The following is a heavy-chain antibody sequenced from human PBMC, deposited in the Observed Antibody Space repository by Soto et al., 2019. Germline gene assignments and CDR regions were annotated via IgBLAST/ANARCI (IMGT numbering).Heavy chain of an antibody. Sequence: GGSLRLSCAASGFTFSSYAMSWVRQAPGKGLEWVSAISGSGGSTYYADSVKGRFTISRDNSKNTLYLQMNSLRAEDTAVYYCAKDGGVVVAAPNSPFDYWGQGTLVTVSS. CDR1: GFTFSSYA. CDR3: AKDGGVVVAAPNSPFDY. J-gene: IGHJ4*02. V-gene: IGHV3-23*01. D-gene: IGHD2-15*01. CDR2: ISGSGGST.